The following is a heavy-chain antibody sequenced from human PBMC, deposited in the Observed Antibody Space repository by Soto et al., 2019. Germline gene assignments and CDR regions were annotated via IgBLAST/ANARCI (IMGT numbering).Heavy chain of an antibody. CDR1: GFTVSSNC. D-gene: IGHD4-17*01. CDR2: IYSGGST. Sequence: PGGPLRLSCAASGFTVSSNCMSWVRQAPGKGLEWVSVIYSGGSTYYADSVKGRFTISRHNSKNTLYLQMNSLRAEDTAVYYCARDRPDYGDALDYMDVWGKGTTVTVSS. J-gene: IGHJ6*03. V-gene: IGHV3-53*04. CDR3: ARDRPDYGDALDYMDV.